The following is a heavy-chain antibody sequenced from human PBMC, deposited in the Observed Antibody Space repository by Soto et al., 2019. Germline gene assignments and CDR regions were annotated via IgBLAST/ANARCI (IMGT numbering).Heavy chain of an antibody. V-gene: IGHV4-4*07. J-gene: IGHJ5*02. CDR2: IYTSGST. D-gene: IGHD6-13*01. Sequence: SETLSLTCTVSGGSISNYYWSWIRQPAGKGLEWIGRIYTSGSTNYNPSLKSRVTMSVDTSKNQFSLKLSSVTAADTAVYYCARETYSSSWYNWFDPWGQGTLVTVSS. CDR1: GGSISNYY. CDR3: ARETYSSSWYNWFDP.